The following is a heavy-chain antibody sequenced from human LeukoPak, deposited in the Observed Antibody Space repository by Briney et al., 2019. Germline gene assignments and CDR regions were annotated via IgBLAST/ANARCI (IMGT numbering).Heavy chain of an antibody. J-gene: IGHJ4*02. CDR2: ISGSGSGGST. V-gene: IGHV3-23*01. CDR3: ARDLSSSAG. D-gene: IGHD6-13*01. Sequence: GGSLRLSCAASGFTFSNSAMSWVRQAPGKGLEWVSSISGSGSGGSTYYADSVKGRFTISRDNAKNSLYLQMNSLRAEDTAVYYCARDLSSSAGWGQGTLVTVSS. CDR1: GFTFSNSA.